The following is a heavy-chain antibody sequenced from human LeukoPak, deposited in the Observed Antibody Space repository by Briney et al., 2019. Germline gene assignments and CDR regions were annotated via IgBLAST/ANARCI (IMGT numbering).Heavy chain of an antibody. CDR2: INKDGSER. CDR1: GFTFSGYW. CDR3: ARESKGRSKIDY. Sequence: PGGSLRLSCAASGFTFSGYWMSWVRQAPGKGLEWVANINKDGSERYNVDSEKGRFTISRDNANKSLYLQMNSLRAEDSSVYYCARESKGRSKIDYWGQGTLVTVSS. J-gene: IGHJ4*02. D-gene: IGHD4-17*01. V-gene: IGHV3-7*01.